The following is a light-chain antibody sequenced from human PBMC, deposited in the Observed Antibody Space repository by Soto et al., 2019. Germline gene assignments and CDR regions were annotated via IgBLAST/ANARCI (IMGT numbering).Light chain of an antibody. CDR2: LGS. CDR1: QSLLHSNGYNY. CDR3: QKYDSLPRT. Sequence: DIVMTQSPLSLPVTPGEPASISCRSSQSLLHSNGYNYLDWYLQKPGQSPQLLIYLGSNRASGVPDRFSGSGSGTDFTLTISSLQPEDIATYYCQKYDSLPRTFGPGTKVDIK. J-gene: IGKJ3*01. V-gene: IGKV2-28*01.